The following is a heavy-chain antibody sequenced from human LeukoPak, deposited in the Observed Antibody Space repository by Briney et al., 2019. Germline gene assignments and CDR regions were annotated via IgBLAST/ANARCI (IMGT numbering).Heavy chain of an antibody. CDR1: GFTFSSYA. CDR2: ISGSGGST. D-gene: IGHD2-15*01. Sequence: GGSLRLSCAASGFTFSSYAMSWVRQAPGKGLEWASAISGSGGSTYYADSVKGRFTISRDNANNSLYLQMNSLSAEDTAIYYCARQPQVAHFDYWGQGTLVSVSS. V-gene: IGHV3-23*01. CDR3: ARQPQVAHFDY. J-gene: IGHJ4*02.